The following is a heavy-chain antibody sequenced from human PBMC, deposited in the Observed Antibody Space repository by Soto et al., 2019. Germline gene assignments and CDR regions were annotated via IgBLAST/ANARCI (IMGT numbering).Heavy chain of an antibody. V-gene: IGHV1-69*02. CDR1: GGTFSSYT. CDR2: IIPILGIA. D-gene: IGHD3-10*01. CDR3: ARGTMVRGVREGYYYYYMDV. J-gene: IGHJ6*03. Sequence: QVQLVQSGAEVKKPGSSVKVSCKASGGTFSSYTISWVRQAPGQGLEWMGRIIPILGIANYAQKFQGRVTITADKSTSTAYMERSSLRSEDTAVYYCARGTMVRGVREGYYYYYMDVWGKGTTVTVSS.